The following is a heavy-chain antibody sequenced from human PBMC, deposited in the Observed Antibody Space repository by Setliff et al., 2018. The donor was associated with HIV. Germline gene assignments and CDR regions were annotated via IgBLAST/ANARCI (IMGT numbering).Heavy chain of an antibody. Sequence: LSLTCTASGDSIITYYWTWIRQPPGKGLEWIGYIHHSGSSDYTPSLRSRVTMSVDTSKNQFSLKLTSVTAADTAVYYCAREHDYSNYRRLDSWGQGILVTVSS. J-gene: IGHJ4*02. CDR2: IHHSGSS. V-gene: IGHV4-4*08. CDR1: GDSIITYY. D-gene: IGHD4-4*01. CDR3: AREHDYSNYRRLDS.